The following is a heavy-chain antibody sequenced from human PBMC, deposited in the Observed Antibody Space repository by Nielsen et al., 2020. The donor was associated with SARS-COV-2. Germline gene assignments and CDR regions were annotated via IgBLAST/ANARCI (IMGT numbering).Heavy chain of an antibody. V-gene: IGHV3-23*01. D-gene: IGHD3-22*01. Sequence: GGSLRLSCAASGFTFNIYAMAWVRRAPGRGLEWVSGTSASGASTYYADSVKGRFTISRDNSKNTLSLQMNSLRTEDTAVYYCARDRPITLRNMDVWGQGTTVTVSS. CDR3: ARDRPITLRNMDV. J-gene: IGHJ6*02. CDR1: GFTFNIYA. CDR2: TSASGAST.